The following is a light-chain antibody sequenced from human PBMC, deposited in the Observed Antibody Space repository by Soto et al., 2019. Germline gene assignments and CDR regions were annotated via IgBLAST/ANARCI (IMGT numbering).Light chain of an antibody. CDR1: SIDIGAYNF. V-gene: IGLV2-14*03. J-gene: IGLJ3*02. CDR3: SSYTSNSTWV. CDR2: DVN. Sequence: QSALTQPASVSGSPGQSITISCTGTSIDIGAYNFVSWYQQHPGKAPKLMLYDVNIRPSGVSNRFSGSKSGNTASLTISGLQAEDEADYSCSSYTSNSTWVFGGGTKVTVL.